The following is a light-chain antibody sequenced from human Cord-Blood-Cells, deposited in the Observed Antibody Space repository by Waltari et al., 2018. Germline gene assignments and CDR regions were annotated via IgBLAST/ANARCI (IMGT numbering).Light chain of an antibody. Sequence: EIVLTQSPGTLSLSPGERATPSCRASQSVSSSYLAWYQQKPGQAPRLLIYGASSRATGLPDRFSGSGSGTDFTLTISRLEPEDFAVYYCQQYGSSPRTFGQGTKVEIK. CDR3: QQYGSSPRT. V-gene: IGKV3-20*01. CDR1: QSVSSSY. J-gene: IGKJ1*01. CDR2: GAS.